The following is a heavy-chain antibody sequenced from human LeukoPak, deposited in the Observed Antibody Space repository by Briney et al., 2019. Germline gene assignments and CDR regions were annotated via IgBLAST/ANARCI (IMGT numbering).Heavy chain of an antibody. Sequence: GGSLRLSCAASGFTFDDYGMSWVRQAPGKGLEWGSGINWNGGSTGYADSVKGRFTISRDNAKNSLYLQMNSLRAEDTALYYCARVYSRALGDAFDIWGQGTMVTVSS. J-gene: IGHJ3*02. D-gene: IGHD6-13*01. CDR3: ARVYSRALGDAFDI. CDR2: INWNGGST. V-gene: IGHV3-20*04. CDR1: GFTFDDYG.